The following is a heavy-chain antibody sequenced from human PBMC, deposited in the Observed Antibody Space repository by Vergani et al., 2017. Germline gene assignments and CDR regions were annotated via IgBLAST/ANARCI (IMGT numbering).Heavy chain of an antibody. CDR1: GGTFSSYT. CDR3: ARSGSGGYKDDYYGMDV. Sequence: QVQLVQSGAEVKKPGSSVKVSCKASGGTFSSYTISWVRQAPGQGLEWMGRIIPILGIANYAQKFQGRVTITADKSTSTAYMELSSLRSEDTAVYYCARSGSGGYKDDYYGMDVWGQGTTVTVSS. J-gene: IGHJ6*02. V-gene: IGHV1-69*02. D-gene: IGHD3-10*01. CDR2: IIPILGIA.